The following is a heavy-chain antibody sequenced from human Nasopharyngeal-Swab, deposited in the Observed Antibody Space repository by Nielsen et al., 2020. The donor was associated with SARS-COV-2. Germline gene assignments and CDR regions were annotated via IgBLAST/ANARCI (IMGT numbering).Heavy chain of an antibody. CDR1: GGTFSSYA. CDR2: ITPIFGTA. D-gene: IGHD6-6*01. V-gene: IGHV1-69*13. J-gene: IGHJ4*02. CDR3: ARSGYSNSDIDY. Sequence: SVKVSCKASGGTFSSYAISWVRQAPGQGLEWMGGITPIFGTADYAQKFQDRVTITADESTSTAYMELSSLRSEDTAVYYCARSGYSNSDIDYWGQGTLVTVSS.